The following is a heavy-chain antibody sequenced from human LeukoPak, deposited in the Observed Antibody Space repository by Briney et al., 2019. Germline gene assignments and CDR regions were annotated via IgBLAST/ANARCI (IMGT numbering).Heavy chain of an antibody. CDR1: GGSISSGGYN. V-gene: IGHV4-30-2*01. CDR2: IYHSGST. Sequence: SETLSLTCTVSGGSISSGGYNWSWIRQPPGKGLEWIGYIYHSGSTYYNPSLKSRVTISVDRSKNQFSLKLSSVTAADTAVYYCARVLNGDAFDIWGQGTMVTVSS. CDR3: ARVLNGDAFDI. J-gene: IGHJ3*02.